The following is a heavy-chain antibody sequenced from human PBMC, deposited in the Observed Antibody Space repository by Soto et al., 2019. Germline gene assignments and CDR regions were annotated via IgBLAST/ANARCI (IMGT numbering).Heavy chain of an antibody. CDR1: GFTFSSYW. J-gene: IGHJ6*02. CDR2: IKQDGSEK. D-gene: IGHD4-17*01. V-gene: IGHV3-7*05. CDR3: ARHPRPTVTERLYYYYGMDV. Sequence: GGSLRLSCAASGFTFSSYWMSWVRQAPGKGLEWVANIKQDGSEKYYVDSVKGRFTISRDNAKNSLYLQMNSLRAEDTAVYYCARHPRPTVTERLYYYYGMDVWGQGTTVTVSS.